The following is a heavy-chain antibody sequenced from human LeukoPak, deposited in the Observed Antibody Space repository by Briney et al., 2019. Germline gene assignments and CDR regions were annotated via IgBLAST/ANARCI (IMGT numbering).Heavy chain of an antibody. CDR2: ISSCGSTI. Sequence: GGSLRLSCAASGSTFSDYYMSWIRQAPGKGLEWVSYISSCGSTIYYADSVKGRFTISRDNAKNSLYLQMNSLRAEDTAVYYCARLRSSSFYYYYMDVWGKGTTVTVSS. D-gene: IGHD6-6*01. V-gene: IGHV3-11*01. CDR3: ARLRSSSFYYYYMDV. CDR1: GSTFSDYY. J-gene: IGHJ6*03.